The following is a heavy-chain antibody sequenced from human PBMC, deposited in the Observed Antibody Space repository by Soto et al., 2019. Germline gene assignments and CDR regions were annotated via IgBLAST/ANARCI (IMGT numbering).Heavy chain of an antibody. Sequence: QVQLVQSGAEVKKPGASVRVSCKPSGYTFTSYAITWVRQAPGQGLEWMGWINVYNGNTKYAQKFQGRVTMTTDTSTSTVYMELRSLTSDDTAVYYCARDGVAVTTGSSGYWGQGTLVTVSS. D-gene: IGHD4-4*01. CDR2: INVYNGNT. J-gene: IGHJ4*02. V-gene: IGHV1-18*01. CDR3: ARDGVAVTTGSSGY. CDR1: GYTFTSYA.